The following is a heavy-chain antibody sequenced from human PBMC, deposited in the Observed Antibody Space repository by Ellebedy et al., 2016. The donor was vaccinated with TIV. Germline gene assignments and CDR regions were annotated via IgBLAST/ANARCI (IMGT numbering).Heavy chain of an antibody. CDR2: IYQDGSEK. Sequence: GGSLRLSCAVSGFSFRSYWMSWVRQAPGKGLEWVANIYQDGSEKNYVDSVRGRFTISRDNAKNSLYLLMNSLRVEDTAVYYCARDGAYGDYAPGQYAMDVWGQGTEVIVSS. CDR1: GFSFRSYW. J-gene: IGHJ6*02. V-gene: IGHV3-7*03. D-gene: IGHD4-17*01. CDR3: ARDGAYGDYAPGQYAMDV.